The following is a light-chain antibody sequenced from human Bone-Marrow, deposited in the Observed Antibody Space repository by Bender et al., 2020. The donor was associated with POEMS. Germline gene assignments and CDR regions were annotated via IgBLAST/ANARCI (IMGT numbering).Light chain of an antibody. CDR2: ADS. CDR3: CSYAASGV. CDR1: SSDVGGYNL. V-gene: IGLV2-23*01. Sequence: QSALTQPASVSGSPGQSITISCTGTSSDVGGYNLVSWYQQHPGKVPTLIFFADSKRPSGVSNRFSGSKSGNTASLTISGLQAEDEADYYCCSYAASGVFGGGTKVIVL. J-gene: IGLJ3*02.